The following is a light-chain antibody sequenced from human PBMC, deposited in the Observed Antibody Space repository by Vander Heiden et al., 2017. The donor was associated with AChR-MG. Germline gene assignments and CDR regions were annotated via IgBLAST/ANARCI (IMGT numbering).Light chain of an antibody. J-gene: IGKJ5*01. CDR3: QQYGSSPPN. CDR1: QSVSSSY. V-gene: IGKV3-20*01. CDR2: GAS. Sequence: IVLTPSPGTLSLSPGDRATLSCRASQSVSSSYLAWYQQKPGQAPRLLIYGASSRATGIPDRFSGSGSGTDFTLTISRLEPEDFAEYYCQQYGSSPPNFGQGTRLEIK.